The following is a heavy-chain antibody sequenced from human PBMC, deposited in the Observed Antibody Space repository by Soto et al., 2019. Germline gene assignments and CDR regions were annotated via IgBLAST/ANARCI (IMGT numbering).Heavy chain of an antibody. CDR3: ARESWSGSYFDWLDP. Sequence: ASVKVSCKASGGTFSSHGISWVRQAPGQGLEWMGGIIPIFGTANYAQKFQGRVTITADESTSTAYMELSSLKSEDTAVYYCARESWSGSYFDWLDPWGQGTLVTVSS. D-gene: IGHD1-26*01. V-gene: IGHV1-69*13. J-gene: IGHJ5*02. CDR1: GGTFSSHG. CDR2: IIPIFGTA.